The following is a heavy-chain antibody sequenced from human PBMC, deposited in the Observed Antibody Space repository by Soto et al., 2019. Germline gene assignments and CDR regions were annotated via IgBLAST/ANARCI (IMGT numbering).Heavy chain of an antibody. CDR3: AKDVSSRRWFDP. D-gene: IGHD3-16*01. CDR2: MQHTGNT. CDR1: GASIRSYH. Sequence: QVQLQESVPGLVKPSETLSLTCAVSGASIRSYHWSWIRQPAGKGLEWIGRMQHTGNTNYNPSLKSRVTMSVDTSKNQISLKMTSVTAADTAVYFCAKDVSSRRWFDPWGQGILVIVSS. V-gene: IGHV4-4*07. J-gene: IGHJ5*02.